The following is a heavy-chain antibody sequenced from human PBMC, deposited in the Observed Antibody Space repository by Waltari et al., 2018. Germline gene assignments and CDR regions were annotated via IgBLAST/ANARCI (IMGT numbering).Heavy chain of an antibody. D-gene: IGHD4-17*01. CDR3: ARGARRTTVTTGWWYFDL. Sequence: EVQLVESGGGLVQPGGSLRLSCAAAGFTYSMYWMNLVRQAPGKGLVWVSRSNSDGSSTSYADSVKGRFTISKDNAKNTVYLQMNSLRAEDTAIYYCARGARRTTVTTGWWYFDLWGRGTLVTVSS. CDR2: SNSDGSST. CDR1: GFTYSMYW. J-gene: IGHJ2*01. V-gene: IGHV3-74*01.